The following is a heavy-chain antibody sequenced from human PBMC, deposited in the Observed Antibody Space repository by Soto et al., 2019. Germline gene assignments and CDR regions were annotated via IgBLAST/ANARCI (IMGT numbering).Heavy chain of an antibody. V-gene: IGHV4-34*01. D-gene: IGHD2-8*02. CDR3: AREKITGLFDY. CDR1: GGSFSGYY. J-gene: IGHJ4*02. CDR2: INHSGST. Sequence: QVQLQQWGAGLLKPSETLSLTCAVYGGSFSGYYWTWIRQPPGTGLEWIGEINHSGSTNYNPSIKSRVTISVDTSKNQFSLKLTSVTAADTAVYYCAREKITGLFDYWGQGTLVTVSS.